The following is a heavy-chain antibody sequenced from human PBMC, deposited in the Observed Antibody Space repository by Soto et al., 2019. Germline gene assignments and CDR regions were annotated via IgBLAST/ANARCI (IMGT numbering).Heavy chain of an antibody. CDR2: ISATGGSA. CDR1: GFTFSSYA. Sequence: DVQLLESGGGLVQPGGSLRLSCAASGFTFSSYAMSWVRQAPGKGLEWVSAISATGGSAFYADSVKGWFTISRDNSKNTVFLQIDSLVTEDTAVYYCAKGTTAVYCFDFWGQGTLVTVSS. V-gene: IGHV3-23*01. CDR3: AKGTTAVYCFDF. D-gene: IGHD2-15*01. J-gene: IGHJ4*02.